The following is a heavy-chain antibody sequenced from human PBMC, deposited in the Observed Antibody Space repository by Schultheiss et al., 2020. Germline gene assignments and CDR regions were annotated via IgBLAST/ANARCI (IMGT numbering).Heavy chain of an antibody. CDR3: ARERWDGSGNSYFDY. Sequence: LRLSCTVSGGSISSGGYYWSWIRQHPGKGLEWIGYIYYSGSTYYNPSLKSRVTISVDTSKNQFSLKLSSVTAADTAVYYCARERWDGSGNSYFDYWGQGTLVTVSS. CDR1: GGSISSGGYY. D-gene: IGHD3-10*01. J-gene: IGHJ4*02. CDR2: IYYSGST. V-gene: IGHV4-31*03.